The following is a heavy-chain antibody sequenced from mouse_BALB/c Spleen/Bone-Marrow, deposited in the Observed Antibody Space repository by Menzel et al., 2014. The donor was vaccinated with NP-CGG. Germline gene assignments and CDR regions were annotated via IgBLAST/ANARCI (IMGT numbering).Heavy chain of an antibody. CDR3: ARSGKVRNAMDY. V-gene: IGHV1S137*01. CDR2: ISGYYGDA. D-gene: IGHD2-14*01. Sequence: QVQLQQPGAKLVRPGVSVKISCKGSGYTFTDHAMHWVKRSHAKSLEWIGLISGYYGDAIYNQKFKGKATMTVDKSSSTAYMELARLTSEDSAFYYCARSGKVRNAMDYWGQGTSVTVSS. CDR1: GYTFTDHA. J-gene: IGHJ4*01.